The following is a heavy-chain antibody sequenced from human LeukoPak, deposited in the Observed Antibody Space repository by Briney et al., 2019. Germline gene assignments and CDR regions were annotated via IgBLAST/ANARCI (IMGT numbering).Heavy chain of an antibody. CDR2: ITPYNGNT. Sequence: GASVRVSCKASGFTFTTYFMHWVRQAPGQGLEWMGWITPYNGNTNFAQKFQGRVTMTKDSSTNTVYMELTSLRSDDTAVYYCARGGSSAPSPNFDYWGQGALVTVSS. CDR3: ARGGSSAPSPNFDY. D-gene: IGHD2-15*01. CDR1: GFTFTTYF. J-gene: IGHJ4*02. V-gene: IGHV1-18*04.